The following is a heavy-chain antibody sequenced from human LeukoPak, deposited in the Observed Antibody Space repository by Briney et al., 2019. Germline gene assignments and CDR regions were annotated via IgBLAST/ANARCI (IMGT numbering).Heavy chain of an antibody. Sequence: GGSLRLSCTGSGFTFSSYWMHWVRQPPGKGLVWVSRINSDGSSTSYADSVKGRFTISRDNAKNTLYLQMNSLRAEDTAVYYCARGASGYSYGWGQGTLVTVSS. CDR1: GFTFSSYW. CDR3: ARGASGYSYG. J-gene: IGHJ4*02. V-gene: IGHV3-74*01. CDR2: INSDGSST. D-gene: IGHD5-18*01.